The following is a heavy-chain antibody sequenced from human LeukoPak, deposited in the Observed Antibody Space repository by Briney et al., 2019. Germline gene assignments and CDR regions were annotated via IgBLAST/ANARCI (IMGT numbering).Heavy chain of an antibody. J-gene: IGHJ3*02. V-gene: IGHV3-21*01. D-gene: IGHD3-22*01. Sequence: GGSLRLSCAASGFTFSSYWMSWVRQAPGKGLEWVSSISSSSSYIYYADSVKGRFTISRDNAKNSLYLQMNSLRAEDTAVYYCAREFTYYDSSGDAFDIWGQGTMVTVSS. CDR2: ISSSSSYI. CDR3: AREFTYYDSSGDAFDI. CDR1: GFTFSSYW.